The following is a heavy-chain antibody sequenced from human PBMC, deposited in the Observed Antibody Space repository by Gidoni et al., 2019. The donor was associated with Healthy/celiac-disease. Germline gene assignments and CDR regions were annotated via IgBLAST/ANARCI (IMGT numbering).Heavy chain of an antibody. V-gene: IGHV4-34*01. CDR2: INHSGST. D-gene: IGHD4-17*01. CDR1: GGSFSGSY. J-gene: IGHJ4*02. CDR3: ARGLSDYGGNSNFDY. Sequence: QVQLQQWGAGLLKPSETLSLTCAVYGGSFSGSYWSWIRQPPGKGLEWIGEINHSGSTNYNPSLKSRVTISVDTSKNQFSLKLSSVTAADTAVYYCARGLSDYGGNSNFDYWGQGTLVTVSS.